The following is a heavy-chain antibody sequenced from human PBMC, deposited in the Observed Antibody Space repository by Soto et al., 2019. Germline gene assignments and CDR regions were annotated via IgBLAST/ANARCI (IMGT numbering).Heavy chain of an antibody. Sequence: QVQLVQSGAEVKKPGASVKVSCKASGYTFTSYGISWVRQAPGQGLEWMGWISAYNGNTNYAQKLQGRVAMTTDTSXSXGDMELRSLRSSDTAVYYCARDPLTFGGDIVSRNDSWGQGTPVTVSS. V-gene: IGHV1-18*01. CDR2: ISAYNGNT. CDR1: GYTFTSYG. J-gene: IGHJ4*02. D-gene: IGHD3-16*02. CDR3: ARDPLTFGGDIVSRNDS.